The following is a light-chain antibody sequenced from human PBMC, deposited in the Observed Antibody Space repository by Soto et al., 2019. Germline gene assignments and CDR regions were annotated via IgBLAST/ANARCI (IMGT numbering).Light chain of an antibody. CDR3: QRYNNWPLT. CDR2: GAS. Sequence: EIVLTQSPATLSLSPGERATLSCRASQSVITYLAWYQQKPGQTPRLLIYGASTRATGVPARFSGSGSGTEFTLTINSLQPEDSAVYYCQRYNNWPLTFGGGTKVDI. J-gene: IGKJ4*01. V-gene: IGKV3-15*01. CDR1: QSVITY.